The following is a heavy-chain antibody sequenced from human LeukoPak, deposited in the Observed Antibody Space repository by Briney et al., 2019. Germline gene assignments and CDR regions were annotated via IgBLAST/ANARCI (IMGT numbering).Heavy chain of an antibody. J-gene: IGHJ4*02. D-gene: IGHD1-26*01. CDR2: ISGSGGST. CDR1: GFTFSSYD. CDR3: AKVYRAGELLGLDY. Sequence: GGSLRLSCAASGFTFSSYDMSWVSQAPGKGLEWVSAISGSGGSTYYADSVKGRFTISRDNSKNTLYLQMNSLRAKDTAVYYCAKVYRAGELLGLDYWGQGTLVTVSS. V-gene: IGHV3-23*01.